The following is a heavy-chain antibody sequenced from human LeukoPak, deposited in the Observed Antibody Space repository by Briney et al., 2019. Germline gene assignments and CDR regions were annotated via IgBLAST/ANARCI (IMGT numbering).Heavy chain of an antibody. CDR1: GFTFSSYS. V-gene: IGHV3-21*01. CDR3: AREGGGWLQARGHFDY. J-gene: IGHJ4*02. CDR2: ISSSSSYI. D-gene: IGHD5-24*01. Sequence: GGSLRLSCAASGFTFSSYSMNWVRQAPGKGLEWVSSISSSSSYIYYADSVKGRFTISRDNAKNSLYLQMNSLRAEDTAVYYCAREGGGWLQARGHFDYWGQGTLVTVSS.